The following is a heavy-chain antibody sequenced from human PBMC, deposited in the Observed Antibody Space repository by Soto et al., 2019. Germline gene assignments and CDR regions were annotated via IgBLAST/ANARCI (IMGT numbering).Heavy chain of an antibody. CDR2: IYYSGST. J-gene: IGHJ3*02. V-gene: IGHV4-59*12. CDR3: AREPYSSSWRAAFDI. Sequence: SETLSLTCTVYGDSMRSFYWSWIRQPPGKGLEWIGNIYYSGSTNYNPSRKSRVTMSVDMSRNQVSLKLSSVTAADTAVYYCAREPYSSSWRAAFDIWGQGTMVTV. CDR1: GDSMRSFY. D-gene: IGHD6-13*01.